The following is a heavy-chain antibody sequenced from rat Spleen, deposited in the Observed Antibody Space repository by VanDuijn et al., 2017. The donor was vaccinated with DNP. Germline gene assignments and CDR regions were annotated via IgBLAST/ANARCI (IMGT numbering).Heavy chain of an antibody. D-gene: IGHD1-6*01. CDR2: ITYDGGGT. J-gene: IGHJ4*01. V-gene: IGHV5-20*01. CDR1: GFTFSDYY. CDR3: ATHWGYTTDYYYGAMDA. Sequence: EVQLVESGGGLVQPGGSLKLSCTASGFTFSDYYMAWVRQAPTKGLEWVTYITYDGGGTYYRDSVKGRFTISRDNAKSTLYLQMDSLRSEDTATYYCATHWGYTTDYYYGAMDAWGQGTSVTVSS.